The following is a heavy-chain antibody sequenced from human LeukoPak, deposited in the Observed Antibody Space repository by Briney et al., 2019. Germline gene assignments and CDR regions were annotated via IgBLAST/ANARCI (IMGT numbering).Heavy chain of an antibody. D-gene: IGHD2-21*02. Sequence: GGSLRLSCAVSGFTFSSYAMSWVRQAPGKGLEWVSVISGSGGSTYYADSVKGRFTISRDNSENTLYLQMNSLRAEDTAVYYCAKNSLDCGGDCFFDYWGQGTLVTVSS. J-gene: IGHJ4*02. CDR3: AKNSLDCGGDCFFDY. V-gene: IGHV3-23*01. CDR1: GFTFSSYA. CDR2: ISGSGGST.